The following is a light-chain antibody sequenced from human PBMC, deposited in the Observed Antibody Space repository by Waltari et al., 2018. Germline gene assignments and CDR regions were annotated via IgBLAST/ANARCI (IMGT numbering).Light chain of an antibody. V-gene: IGKV4-1*01. CDR3: QQYYTTPYT. Sequence: EIVMTQSPDSLAVSLGERATINCKSSQSVLYSSNNKNYLAWYQQKPGQPPKLLIYCASTLESGVPYRFSGSGSGTDFTLTISSLQAEDVAVYYCQQYYTTPYTFGQGTKLEIK. CDR1: QSVLYSSNNKNY. J-gene: IGKJ2*01. CDR2: CAS.